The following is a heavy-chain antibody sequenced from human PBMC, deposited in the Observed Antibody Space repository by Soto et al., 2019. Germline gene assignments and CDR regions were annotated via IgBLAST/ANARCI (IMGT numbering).Heavy chain of an antibody. CDR2: IIPILGIA. Sequence: QVQLVQSGAEVKKPGSSVKVSCKASGGTFSSYTISWVRQAPGQGLEWMGRIIPILGIANYAQKFQGRVTITAAKYTSTAYMELIRLRSEDTAVYYCAYARGYSSGWYSMDVWGQGTTVTVSS. CDR3: AYARGYSSGWYSMDV. V-gene: IGHV1-69*02. J-gene: IGHJ6*02. CDR1: GGTFSSYT. D-gene: IGHD6-19*01.